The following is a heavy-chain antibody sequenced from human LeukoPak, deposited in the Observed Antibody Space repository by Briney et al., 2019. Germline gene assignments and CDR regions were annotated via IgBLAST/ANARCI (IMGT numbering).Heavy chain of an antibody. CDR2: ISYDGINK. CDR3: ARDSDGMSV. J-gene: IGHJ6*02. Sequence: GGSLRLSCAASRFTFSTYGMHWVRQAPGKGLEWVALISYDGINKYYADSAKGRFTVSRDNSKSTLYLQVNSLRAEDTAVYYCARDSDGMSVWGLGTTVTVSS. V-gene: IGHV3-30*03. CDR1: RFTFSTYG.